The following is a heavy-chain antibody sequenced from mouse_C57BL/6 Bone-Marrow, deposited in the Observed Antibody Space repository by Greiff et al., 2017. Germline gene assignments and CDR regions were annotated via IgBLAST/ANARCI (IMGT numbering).Heavy chain of an antibody. J-gene: IGHJ3*01. CDR3: ASSYYDYDGGFAY. Sequence: QVHVKQSGPELVKPGASVKLSCKASGYTFTSYDINWVKQRPGQGLEWIGWIYPRDGSTKYNEKFKGKATLTVDTSSSTAYMELHSLTSEDSAVYFCASSYYDYDGGFAYWGQGTLVTVSS. CDR1: GYTFTSYD. D-gene: IGHD2-4*01. V-gene: IGHV1-85*01. CDR2: IYPRDGST.